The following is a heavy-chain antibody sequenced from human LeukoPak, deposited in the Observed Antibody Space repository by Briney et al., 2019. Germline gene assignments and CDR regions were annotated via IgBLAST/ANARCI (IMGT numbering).Heavy chain of an antibody. Sequence: VASVKVFCKTSGYTFTTYFIHWVRQAPGQGLEWMGGINPYSGDTKYAQKFQGRVTMTRDTSISTAYMELSRLMSDDTAVYYCARYWAEPAATDDAFDIWGQGTMVVVSS. J-gene: IGHJ3*02. D-gene: IGHD2-15*01. CDR3: ARYWAEPAATDDAFDI. V-gene: IGHV1-2*02. CDR2: INPYSGDT. CDR1: GYTFTTYF.